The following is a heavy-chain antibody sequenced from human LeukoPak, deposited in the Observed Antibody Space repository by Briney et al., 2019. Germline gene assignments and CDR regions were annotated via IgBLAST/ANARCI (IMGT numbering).Heavy chain of an antibody. Sequence: GASVRVSCKASGYTFTSYDINWVRQATGQGLEWMGWMNPNSGNTGYAQKFRGRVTMTRNTSISTAYMELSRLRSDDTAVYYCARVGGDYYFDYWGQGTLVTVSS. D-gene: IGHD4-17*01. J-gene: IGHJ4*02. CDR3: ARVGGDYYFDY. V-gene: IGHV1-8*01. CDR1: GYTFTSYD. CDR2: MNPNSGNT.